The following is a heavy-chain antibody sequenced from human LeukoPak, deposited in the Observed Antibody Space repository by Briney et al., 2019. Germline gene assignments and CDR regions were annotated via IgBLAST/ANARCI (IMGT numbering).Heavy chain of an antibody. CDR2: IKQDGSEK. CDR1: GFTFSSYE. Sequence: GGSLRLSCAASGFTFSSYEMNWVRQAPGKGLEWVANIKQDGSEKYYVDSVKGRFTISRDNAKNSLYLQMNSLRAEDTAVYYCAREGGSLGEYLDLWGRGTLVTVSS. D-gene: IGHD1-26*01. V-gene: IGHV3-7*01. J-gene: IGHJ2*01. CDR3: AREGGSLGEYLDL.